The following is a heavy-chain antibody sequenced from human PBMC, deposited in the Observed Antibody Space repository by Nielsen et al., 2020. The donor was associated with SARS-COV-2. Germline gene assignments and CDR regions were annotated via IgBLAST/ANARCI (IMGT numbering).Heavy chain of an antibody. J-gene: IGHJ4*02. CDR1: GFTFSSYG. V-gene: IGHV3-30*18. CDR2: ISYDGSNK. Sequence: GESLKISCAASGFTFSSYGMHWVRQAPGKGLEWVAVISYDGSNKYYADSVKGRFTISRDNAKNSLYLQMNSLRAEDTALYYCAKGRDVVVPAALDYWGQGTLVTVSS. CDR3: AKGRDVVVPAALDY. D-gene: IGHD2-2*01.